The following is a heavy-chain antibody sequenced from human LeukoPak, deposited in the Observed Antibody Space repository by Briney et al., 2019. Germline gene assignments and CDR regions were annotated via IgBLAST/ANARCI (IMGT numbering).Heavy chain of an antibody. CDR2: IYYSGST. Sequence: SETLSLTCTVSGGSISSSSYYWGWIRQPPGKGLEWIGSIYYSGSTYYNPSLKSRVTISVDTSKNQFSLKLSSVTAADTAVYYCAGEMVRGVIPDYWGQGTLVTVSS. D-gene: IGHD3-10*01. CDR1: GGSISSSSYY. V-gene: IGHV4-39*02. CDR3: AGEMVRGVIPDY. J-gene: IGHJ4*02.